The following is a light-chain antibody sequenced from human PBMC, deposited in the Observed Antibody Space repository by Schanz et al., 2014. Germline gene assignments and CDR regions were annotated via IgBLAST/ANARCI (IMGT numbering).Light chain of an antibody. J-gene: IGLJ1*01. CDR1: SSDVGGYNF. CDR2: DVT. Sequence: QSALTQPASVSGSLGQSITISCTGTSSDVGGYNFVSWYQQHPGKVPKLMIYDVTNRPSGVSNRFSGSKSGNTASLTISGLQAEDEADYYCISYTSSSTRHVFGTGTKLTVL. V-gene: IGLV2-14*01. CDR3: ISYTSSSTRHV.